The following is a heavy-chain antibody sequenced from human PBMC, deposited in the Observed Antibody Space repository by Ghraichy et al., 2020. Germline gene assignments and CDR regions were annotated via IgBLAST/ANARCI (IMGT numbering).Heavy chain of an antibody. V-gene: IGHV3-23*01. CDR1: GFTFSRYA. CDR3: ATISGSSTCCCSVY. CDR2: ISGSGLST. Sequence: GGSLRLSCAASGFTFSRYALSWVRQAPGKGLEWVSAISGSGLSTFHADSVKGRFTISRDNSKDTLYLQMNSLRAEDTALYYCATISGSSTCCCSVYWGQGALVTVAS. J-gene: IGHJ4*02. D-gene: IGHD2-2*01.